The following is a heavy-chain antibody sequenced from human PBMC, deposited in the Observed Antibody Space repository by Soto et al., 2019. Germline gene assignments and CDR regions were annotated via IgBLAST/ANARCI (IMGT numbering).Heavy chain of an antibody. CDR2: IYYDGST. Sequence: SETLSLTCTVSGGSISTYYWSWIRQPPGKGLEWIGYIYYDGSTRYNPSLRSRVTISVDTSKDQFSIILSSVTSADTAVYYCARDQLSSGLYVWFDPWGQGALVTVSS. D-gene: IGHD6-25*01. CDR1: GGSISTYY. J-gene: IGHJ5*02. V-gene: IGHV4-59*13. CDR3: ARDQLSSGLYVWFDP.